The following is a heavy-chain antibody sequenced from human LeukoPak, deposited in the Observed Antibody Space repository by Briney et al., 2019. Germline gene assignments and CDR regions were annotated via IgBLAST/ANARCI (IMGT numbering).Heavy chain of an antibody. Sequence: PGRSLRLSCAASGFTFSSYGMHWVRQAPGKGLEWVAVISYDGSNKYYADSVKGRFTISRDNSKNTLYLQMNSLRAEDTAVYYCARGRSIAADYFDYWGQGTLVTVSS. CDR3: ARGRSIAADYFDY. CDR2: ISYDGSNK. V-gene: IGHV3-30*03. D-gene: IGHD6-13*01. CDR1: GFTFSSYG. J-gene: IGHJ4*02.